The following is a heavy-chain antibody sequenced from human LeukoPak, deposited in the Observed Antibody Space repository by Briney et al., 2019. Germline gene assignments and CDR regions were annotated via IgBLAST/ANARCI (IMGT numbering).Heavy chain of an antibody. Sequence: GESMRISCKASGYSSTSYCISWVRQMPREGLEGMGRIDPSDSYTNYNPSFQGHVTISADKSISTAYLQWSSLKASDTAMYYCARHQWGYGMDVWGKGTTVTASS. D-gene: IGHD3-16*01. CDR1: GYSSTSYC. J-gene: IGHJ6*04. V-gene: IGHV5-10-1*01. CDR3: ARHQWGYGMDV. CDR2: IDPSDSYT.